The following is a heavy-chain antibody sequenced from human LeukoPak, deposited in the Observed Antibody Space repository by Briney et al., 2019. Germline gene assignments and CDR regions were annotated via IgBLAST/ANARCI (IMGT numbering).Heavy chain of an antibody. D-gene: IGHD3-22*01. J-gene: IGHJ3*02. CDR2: IIPIFGTA. V-gene: IGHV1-69*13. Sequence: SVKVSCKASGYTFYSYGISWVRQAPGQGLEWMGGIIPIFGTANYAQKFQGRVTITADESTSTAYMELSSLRSEDTAVYYCARAYDSSGYYRPNAFDIWGQGTMVTVSS. CDR3: ARAYDSSGYYRPNAFDI. CDR1: GYTFYSYG.